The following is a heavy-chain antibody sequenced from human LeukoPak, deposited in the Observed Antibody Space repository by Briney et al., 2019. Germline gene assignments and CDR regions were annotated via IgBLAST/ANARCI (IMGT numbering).Heavy chain of an antibody. CDR1: GFTFSSYA. CDR3: ARAQYYYDSSGYYYGGFYY. J-gene: IGHJ4*02. Sequence: GGSLRLSCAASGFTFSSYAMPWVRQAPGKGLEHVSAISSNGGSTYYANSVKGRFTISRDNSKNTLYLQMGSLRAEDMAVYYCARAQYYYDSSGYYYGGFYYWGQGTLVTVSS. D-gene: IGHD3-22*01. V-gene: IGHV3-64*01. CDR2: ISSNGGST.